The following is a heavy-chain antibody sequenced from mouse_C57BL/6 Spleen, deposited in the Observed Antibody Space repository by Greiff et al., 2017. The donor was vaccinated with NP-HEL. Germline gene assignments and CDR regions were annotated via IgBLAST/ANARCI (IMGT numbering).Heavy chain of an antibody. CDR3: AGGVTTFDY. Sequence: VQLQQPGAELVRPGTSVKLSCKASGYTFTSYWMHWVKQRPGQGLEWIGVIDPSDSYTNYNQKFKGKATLTVDTSSSTAYMQLSSLTSEDSAVYYCAGGVTTFDYWGQGTTLTVSS. V-gene: IGHV1-59*01. CDR2: IDPSDSYT. J-gene: IGHJ2*01. D-gene: IGHD2-2*01. CDR1: GYTFTSYW.